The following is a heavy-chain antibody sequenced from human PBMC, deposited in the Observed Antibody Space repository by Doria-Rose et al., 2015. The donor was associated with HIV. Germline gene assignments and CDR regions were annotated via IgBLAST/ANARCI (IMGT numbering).Heavy chain of an antibody. J-gene: IGHJ4*02. CDR3: ARIKSSRWYHKYYFDF. V-gene: IGHV2-26*01. CDR1: GVSLSSPGMG. CDR2: IFSDDER. Sequence: QITLKESGPVLVKPTETLTLTCTVSGVSLSSPGMGVSWIRQPPGKALEWLANIFSDDERSYKTSRKSRLTISSGTSKSQVVITMTDMDPVDTATYYCARIKSSRWYHKYYFDFWGQGTLVIVSA. D-gene: IGHD6-13*01.